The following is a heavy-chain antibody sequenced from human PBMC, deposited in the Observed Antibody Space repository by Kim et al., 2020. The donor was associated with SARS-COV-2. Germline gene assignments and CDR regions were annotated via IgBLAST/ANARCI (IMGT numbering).Heavy chain of an antibody. D-gene: IGHD3-10*01. CDR1: GYTFTSYG. J-gene: IGHJ6*02. CDR2: ISAYNGNT. V-gene: IGHV1-18*01. CDR3: ARDSPMLEEVPTMVRGVYYGMDV. Sequence: ASVKVSCKASGYTFTSYGISWVRQAPGQGLEWMGWISAYNGNTNYAQKLQGRVTMTTDTSTSTAYMELRSLRSDDTAVYYCARDSPMLEEVPTMVRGVYYGMDVWGQGTTVTVSS.